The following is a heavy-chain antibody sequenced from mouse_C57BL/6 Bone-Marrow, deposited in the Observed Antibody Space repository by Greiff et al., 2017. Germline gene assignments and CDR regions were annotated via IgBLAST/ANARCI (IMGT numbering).Heavy chain of an antibody. V-gene: IGHV1-49*01. CDR2: FTMYSDAT. D-gene: IGHD2-5*01. J-gene: IGHJ1*03. CDR3: VCHYYSNYFDV. Sequence: LKESGAELVRPGSSVKLSCKDSYFAFMASAMHWVKQRPGHGLEWIGSFTMYSDATEYSENFKGKATLTANTSSSTAYMELSRLTSEDSAVYYWVCHYYSNYFDVWGTGTTVTVAS. CDR1: YFAFMASA.